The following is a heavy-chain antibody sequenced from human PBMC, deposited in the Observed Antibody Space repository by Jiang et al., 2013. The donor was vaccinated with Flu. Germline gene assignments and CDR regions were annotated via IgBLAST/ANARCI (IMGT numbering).Heavy chain of an antibody. CDR1: GYSFTHYW. Sequence: GAEVKKPGESLKISCKASGYSFTHYWIAWVRQMPGKGLEWMGIIDPSDSQTEYGPSFQGQVTMSADNSITTAYLQWSSLKASDTAMYFCARVYIEKGTYDYLWGNYRPPEYWGQGTLVTVSS. CDR2: IDPSDSQT. D-gene: IGHD3-16*02. V-gene: IGHV5-51*01. CDR3: ARVYIEKGTYDYLWGNYRPPEY. J-gene: IGHJ4*02.